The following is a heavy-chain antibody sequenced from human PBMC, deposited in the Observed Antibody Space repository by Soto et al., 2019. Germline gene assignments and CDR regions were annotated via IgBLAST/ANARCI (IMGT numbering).Heavy chain of an antibody. D-gene: IGHD3-22*01. CDR1: GFTFSSYE. CDR2: ISSSGSTI. Sequence: LRLSCAASGFTFSSYEMNWVRQAPGKGLEWVSYISSSGSTIYYADSVEGRFTISRDNAKNSLYLQMNSLRAEDTAVYYCARERAIGYYYYGMDVWGQGTTVTVSS. J-gene: IGHJ6*02. CDR3: ARERAIGYYYYGMDV. V-gene: IGHV3-48*03.